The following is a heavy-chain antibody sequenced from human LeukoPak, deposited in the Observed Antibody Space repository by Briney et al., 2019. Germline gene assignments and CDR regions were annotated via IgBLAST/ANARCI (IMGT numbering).Heavy chain of an antibody. CDR1: GYTFTSHG. CDR2: ITPYNDNT. CDR3: ARGARADFVSASDS. D-gene: IGHD2-21*01. J-gene: IGHJ4*02. Sequence: GASVTVSCKASGYTFTSHGISWVRQAPGEGLEWMGWITPYNDNTNHAQKYRGRVTMTTDTSTNTAYMELRSLRSDDTAVYYCARGARADFVSASDSWGQGTLVTVSS. V-gene: IGHV1-18*01.